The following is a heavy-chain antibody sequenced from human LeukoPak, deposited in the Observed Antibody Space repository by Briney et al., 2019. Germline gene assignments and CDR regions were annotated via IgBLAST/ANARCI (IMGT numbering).Heavy chain of an antibody. D-gene: IGHD1-26*01. V-gene: IGHV3-30*02. CDR2: IRHDGSNQ. CDR1: GFTFRTYG. CDR3: AKDNVLVGAYYGMDV. J-gene: IGHJ6*02. Sequence: GALRLSCAASGFTFRTYGMHWVRQAPGKGLEWVAFIRHDGSNQYYADSVKGRFTISRDNSKNTMFPQMSSLRAEDTAVYYCAKDNVLVGAYYGMDVWGQGTTVTVSS.